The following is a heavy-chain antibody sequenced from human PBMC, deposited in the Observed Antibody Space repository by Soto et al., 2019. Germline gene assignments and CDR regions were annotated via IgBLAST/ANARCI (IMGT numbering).Heavy chain of an antibody. CDR2: ISYDGSNK. CDR3: AKDPHRLEDYGDYVFAFDY. CDR1: GFTFSSYG. Sequence: PGGSLRLSCAASGFTFSSYGMHWVRQAPGKGLEWVAVISYDGSNKYYAESVKGRFTIYRDNSKNTLYLQMNSLRAEDTAVYYCAKDPHRLEDYGDYVFAFDYWGQGTLVTVSS. V-gene: IGHV3-30*18. J-gene: IGHJ4*02. D-gene: IGHD4-17*01.